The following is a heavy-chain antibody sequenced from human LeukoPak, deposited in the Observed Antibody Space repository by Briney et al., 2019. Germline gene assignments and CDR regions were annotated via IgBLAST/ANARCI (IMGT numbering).Heavy chain of an antibody. Sequence: ESGPTLVNPTQTLTLTCTFSGFSLSTSGVGVGWIRQPPGKALDWLAVIYWDDDKRHNPSLSSRLTITKDTSKNQVVLSLTNMDPVDTATYYCAHRLHYYDSSGYYSLAEYFQHWGQGTLVTVSS. CDR1: GFSLSTSGVG. D-gene: IGHD3-22*01. J-gene: IGHJ1*01. CDR2: IYWDDDK. V-gene: IGHV2-5*02. CDR3: AHRLHYYDSSGYYSLAEYFQH.